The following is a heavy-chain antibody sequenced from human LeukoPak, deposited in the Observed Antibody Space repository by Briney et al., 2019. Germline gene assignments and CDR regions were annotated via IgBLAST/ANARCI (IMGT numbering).Heavy chain of an antibody. CDR3: ARGGYTGYDSFDY. D-gene: IGHD5-12*01. J-gene: IGHJ4*02. CDR2: INHSGST. Sequence: AETLSLTCAVYGWSFIGYYWSWIGQPPGKGVEWIGEINHSGSTNYNPSLKSRVTISVDTSKNHFSMKLSSVTAADPAVYYCARGGYTGYDSFDYWGQGTLVTVSS. V-gene: IGHV4-34*01. CDR1: GWSFIGYY.